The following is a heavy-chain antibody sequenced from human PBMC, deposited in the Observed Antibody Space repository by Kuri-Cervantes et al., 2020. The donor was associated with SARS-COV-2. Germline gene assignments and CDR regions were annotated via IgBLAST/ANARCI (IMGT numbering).Heavy chain of an antibody. CDR3: ARLNRESRSGVYYFDH. CDR2: INHSGST. D-gene: IGHD6-19*01. Sequence: SQTLSLTCAVYGGSFSGYYWSWIRQPPGKGLEWIGEINHSGSTNYNPSLKSRVTISVDMSKSQFSLRLTSVTAADTATYYCARLNRESRSGVYYFDHWGQGTLVTVSS. V-gene: IGHV4-34*01. J-gene: IGHJ4*02. CDR1: GGSFSGYY.